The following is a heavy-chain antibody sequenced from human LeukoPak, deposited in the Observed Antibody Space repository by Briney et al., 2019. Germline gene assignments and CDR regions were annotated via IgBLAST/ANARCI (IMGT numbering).Heavy chain of an antibody. V-gene: IGHV1-69*06. Sequence: SVKVSCKASGGTFSSYAISWVRQAPGQGLEWMGGIIPIFGTANYAQTFQGRVTITADKSTSTAYMELSSLRSEDTAVYYCARSRRETRIVVVPAAMWYFDYWGQGTLVTVSS. CDR2: IIPIFGTA. CDR3: ARSRRETRIVVVPAAMWYFDY. J-gene: IGHJ4*02. D-gene: IGHD2-2*01. CDR1: GGTFSSYA.